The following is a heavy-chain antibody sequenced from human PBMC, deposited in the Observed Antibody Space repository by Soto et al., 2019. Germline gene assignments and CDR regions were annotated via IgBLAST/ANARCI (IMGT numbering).Heavy chain of an antibody. J-gene: IGHJ4*02. CDR1: GYTFTSYD. CDR2: INPNGGNT. CDR3: AREAHGDYFPHY. V-gene: IGHV1-46*03. D-gene: IGHD4-17*01. Sequence: ASVKVSCKASGYTFTSYDIKWVRQATGQGLEWMGIINPNGGNTSYAQKFQGRVTMTRDTSTSTVYMELSSLGSEDTAVYYCAREAHGDYFPHYWGQGTLVTVSS.